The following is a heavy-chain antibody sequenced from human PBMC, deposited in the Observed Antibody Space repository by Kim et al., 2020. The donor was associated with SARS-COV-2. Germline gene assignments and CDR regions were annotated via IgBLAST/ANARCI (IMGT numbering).Heavy chain of an antibody. Sequence: ASVKVSCKASGYTFTSYYMHWVRQAPGQGLEWMGIINPSGGSTSYAQKFQGRVTMTRDTSTSTVYMELSSLRSEDTAVYYCARDPSSSWAGSWFDPWGQGTLVTVSS. CDR2: INPSGGST. J-gene: IGHJ5*02. CDR1: GYTFTSYY. CDR3: ARDPSSSWAGSWFDP. V-gene: IGHV1-46*01. D-gene: IGHD6-13*01.